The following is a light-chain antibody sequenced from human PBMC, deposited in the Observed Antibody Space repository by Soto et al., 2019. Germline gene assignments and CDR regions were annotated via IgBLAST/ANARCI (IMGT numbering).Light chain of an antibody. CDR3: QQYDNLP. V-gene: IGKV1-33*01. J-gene: IGKJ4*01. CDR1: QDISNY. CDR2: DAS. Sequence: DIQMTQSPSSLYASVGDRVTITCQASQDISNYLNWYQQKPGKAPKLLIYDASNLETGVPSRFSGSGSGTDFTFTISSLQPEDIATYYCQQYDNLPFGGGTKVEIK.